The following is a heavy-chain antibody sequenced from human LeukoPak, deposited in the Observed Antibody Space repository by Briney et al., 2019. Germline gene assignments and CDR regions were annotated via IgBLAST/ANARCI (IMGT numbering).Heavy chain of an antibody. CDR3: TTDLTAPD. J-gene: IGHJ4*02. D-gene: IGHD3-9*01. CDR2: IKSKTDGRTI. Sequence: PGGSLRLSCAASGFTFTNVWMSWVRPAPGKGLELVGRIKSKTDGRTIDYAAPVKGRFTIPRDDSKKTLYLHMNSLKIDDTAVYNCTTDLTAPDWGQGTPVTVSS. CDR1: GFTFTNVW. V-gene: IGHV3-15*01.